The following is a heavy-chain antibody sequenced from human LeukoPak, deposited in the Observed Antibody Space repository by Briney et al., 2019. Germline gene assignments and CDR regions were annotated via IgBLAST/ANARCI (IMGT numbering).Heavy chain of an antibody. D-gene: IGHD2-15*01. J-gene: IGHJ4*02. V-gene: IGHV1-8*01. CDR1: GYTFTSYD. CDR3: ARGRRDNADYYFDY. CDR2: MNPNSGNT. Sequence: ASVTVSCKASGYTFTSYDINWVRQATGQGLEWMGWMNPNSGNTGYAQKFQGRVTMTRNTSISTAYMELSSLRSEDTAVYYCARGRRDNADYYFDYWGQGTLVTVSS.